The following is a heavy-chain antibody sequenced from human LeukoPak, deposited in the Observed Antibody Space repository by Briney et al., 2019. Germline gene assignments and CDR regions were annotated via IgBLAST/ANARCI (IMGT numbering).Heavy chain of an antibody. J-gene: IGHJ4*02. CDR3: TRLTLDTSGGSGGY. CDR1: GFTFSSYA. V-gene: IGHV3-23*01. D-gene: IGHD3-10*01. Sequence: GGSLRLSCAASGFTFSSYAMSWVRQAPGKGLEWVSAISGSGGSTYYADSVKGRFTISRDNSKNTLYLQMNSLTTEDTAVYYCTRLTLDTSGGSGGYWGQGTLVTVSS. CDR2: ISGSGGST.